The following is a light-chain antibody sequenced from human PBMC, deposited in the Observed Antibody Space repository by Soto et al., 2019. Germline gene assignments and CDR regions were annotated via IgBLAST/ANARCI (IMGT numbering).Light chain of an antibody. V-gene: IGLV1-40*01. CDR3: QSYDSSLRGV. CDR1: SSNIGAGYD. CDR2: GNI. J-gene: IGLJ3*02. Sequence: QSVLTQPPSVSGAPGQRVTISCTGSSSNIGAGYDVHWYQQLPGTAPKLLIYGNINRPSGVPDRFSGSKSGNSASLAITGLQAEDEADYYCQSYDSSLRGVFGGGTKVTVL.